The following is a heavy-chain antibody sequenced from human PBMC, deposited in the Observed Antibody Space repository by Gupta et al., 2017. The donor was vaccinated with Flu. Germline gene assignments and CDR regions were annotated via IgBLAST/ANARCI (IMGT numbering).Heavy chain of an antibody. CDR1: GFTFSTSA. CDR3: VRVGDGGGGCAPTKHAGDF. J-gene: IGHJ4*02. Sequence: EVQLVESVVALVQPGGSLRLSCSASGFTFSTSAMQCVRQAPGKGLEYVSAISRSETNTYDADSVKGRFTISRDNSKNTLYLQRSRLRTEDTAVYYCVRVGDGGGGCAPTKHAGDFGGQGTRVTVSS. D-gene: IGHD2-15*01. CDR2: ISRSETNT. V-gene: IGHV3-64D*06.